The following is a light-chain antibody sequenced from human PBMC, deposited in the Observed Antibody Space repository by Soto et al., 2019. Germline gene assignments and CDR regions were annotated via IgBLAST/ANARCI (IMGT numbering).Light chain of an antibody. J-gene: IGLJ2*01. CDR2: GST. CDR1: SSNFGSGYD. CDR3: QSYDSLLNGVI. Sequence: QXVLTQPPSVSGAPGQRVXISXTGSSSNFGSGYDVHWYQQLPGTAPKLLIYGSTNRPSGVPARFSGSKSDTSASLAITGXQAEXXXDYYCQSYDSLLNGVIFGGGTKLTVL. V-gene: IGLV1-40*01.